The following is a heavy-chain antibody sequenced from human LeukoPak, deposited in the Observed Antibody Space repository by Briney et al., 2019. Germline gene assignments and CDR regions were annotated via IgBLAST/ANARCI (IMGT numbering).Heavy chain of an antibody. D-gene: IGHD4-17*01. CDR3: ARRVYGDYGNWFDP. CDR2: IYCSGST. CDR1: GGSISNYY. V-gene: IGHV4-59*08. Sequence: SETLSLTCTVSGGSISNYYWNWIRQPPGKGLEWIGNIYCSGSTNYNPSLKSRVTISVDTSKNQFSLKLSSVTAADTAVYYCARRVYGDYGNWFDPWGQGTLVTVSS. J-gene: IGHJ5*02.